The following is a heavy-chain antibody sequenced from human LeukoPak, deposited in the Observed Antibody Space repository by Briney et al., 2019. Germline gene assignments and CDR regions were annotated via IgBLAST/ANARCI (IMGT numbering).Heavy chain of an antibody. CDR1: GFTVSGDY. CDR3: ARDSSSGSYPFDP. V-gene: IGHV3-53*01. D-gene: IGHD1-26*01. Sequence: GGSLRLSCEASGFTVSGDYMSWVRQAPGKGLEWVSVIYSDDSTYYGDSVEGRFTISRDNAKNSLYLQMNSLRAEDTAVYYCARDSSSGSYPFDPWGQGTLVTVSS. CDR2: IYSDDST. J-gene: IGHJ5*02.